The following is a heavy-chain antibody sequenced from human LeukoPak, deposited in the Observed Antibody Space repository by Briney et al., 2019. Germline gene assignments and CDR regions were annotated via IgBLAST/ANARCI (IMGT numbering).Heavy chain of an antibody. CDR1: GGSFSGYY. V-gene: IGHV4-34*01. CDR3: ASGYWGSGY. J-gene: IGHJ4*02. Sequence: SETLSLTCAVYGGSFSGYYWSWIRQPPGKGLEWIGEINHSGSTHYNPSLKSRVTISVDTSKNQFSLKLSSVTAADTAVYYCASGYWGSGYWGQGTLVTVSS. D-gene: IGHD3-16*01. CDR2: INHSGST.